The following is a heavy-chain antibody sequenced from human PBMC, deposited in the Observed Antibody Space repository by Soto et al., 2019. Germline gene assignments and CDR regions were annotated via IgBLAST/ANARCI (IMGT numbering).Heavy chain of an antibody. CDR2: IKSKTDGGTT. D-gene: IGHD3-22*01. CDR3: TTDSVVIPLYYYYYYMDV. J-gene: IGHJ6*03. Sequence: PGGSLRLSCAASGFTFSNAWMSWVRQAPGKGLEWVGRIKSKTDGGTTDYAAPVKGRFTISRDDSKNTLYLQMNSLKTEDTAVYYCTTDSVVIPLYYYYYYMDVWGKGTTVTVSS. CDR1: GFTFSNAW. V-gene: IGHV3-15*01.